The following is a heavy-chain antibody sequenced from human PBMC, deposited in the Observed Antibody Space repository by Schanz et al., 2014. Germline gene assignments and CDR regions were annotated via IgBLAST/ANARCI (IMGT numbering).Heavy chain of an antibody. J-gene: IGHJ4*02. CDR2: INNSGST. CDR3: ARDERDLPRSLFVC. V-gene: IGHV4-4*02. CDR1: GGFISSINW. Sequence: QVQLQESGPGLVKPSGTLSLTCAVSGGFISSINWWSWVRQSPGTGLEWIGEINNSGSTNYNPSLKSRVTISLDKSKSQFSLTLNAVTAADTAVYYCARDERDLPRSLFVCWGQGTLVTVPS. D-gene: IGHD2-2*01.